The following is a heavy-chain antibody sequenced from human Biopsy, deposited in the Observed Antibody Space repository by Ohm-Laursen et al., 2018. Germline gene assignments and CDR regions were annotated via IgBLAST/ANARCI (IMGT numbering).Heavy chain of an antibody. CDR3: ARGRIRAVARFDY. CDR2: INHSGST. V-gene: IGHV4-34*01. CDR1: GGSFSGYY. Sequence: SDTLSLTCVVYGGSFSGYYWSWIRQPPGRGLEWIGEINHSGSTNYNPSLKSRVTISVDTSKNQFSLKLSSVTAADTAVYYCARGRIRAVARFDYWGQGTLVTVSS. D-gene: IGHD6-19*01. J-gene: IGHJ4*02.